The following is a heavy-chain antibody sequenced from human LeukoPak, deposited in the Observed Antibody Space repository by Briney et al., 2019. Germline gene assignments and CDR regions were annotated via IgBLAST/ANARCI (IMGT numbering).Heavy chain of an antibody. CDR1: GDGFRGYA. D-gene: IGHD2-8*02. V-gene: IGHV1-69*05. CDR2: IIPFSGTP. CDR3: ARSTTLVATGDY. Sequence: GSSVKVSCKAFGDGFRGYAFSWVRQAPGQGLEWMGAIIPFSGTPNYAQKFQGRVTINTDESTRTAYMELSSLRSEDTAVYYCARSTTLVATGDYWGQGTLVTVSS. J-gene: IGHJ4*02.